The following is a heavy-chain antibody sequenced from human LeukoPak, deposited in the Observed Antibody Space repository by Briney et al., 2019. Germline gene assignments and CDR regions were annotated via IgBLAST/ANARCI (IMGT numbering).Heavy chain of an antibody. V-gene: IGHV3-23*01. Sequence: GGSLRLSCAASGFTFSSYAMSWVRQAPGMGLEWVSGISGSGDSTYYADSVKGRFPISRDKSKNTLYLQMNSLRAEDTAVYYCAKDGSSNLYGWFDPWGQGTLVTVSS. CDR2: ISGSGDST. CDR3: AKDGSSNLYGWFDP. CDR1: GFTFSSYA. J-gene: IGHJ5*02. D-gene: IGHD6-13*01.